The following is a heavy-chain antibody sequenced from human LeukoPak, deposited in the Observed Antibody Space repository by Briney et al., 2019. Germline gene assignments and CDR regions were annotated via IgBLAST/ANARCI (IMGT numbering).Heavy chain of an antibody. CDR1: GFTFSGSA. D-gene: IGHD3-22*01. CDR2: IRSKANSYAT. Sequence: GGSLRLSCAVSGFTFSGSAMHWVRQASGKGLEWVGRIRSKANSYATAYAASVKGRFTISRDDSKNTAYLQMNSLKTEDTAVYYCTSRIVVHLDYWGQGTLVTVSS. CDR3: TSRIVVHLDY. V-gene: IGHV3-73*01. J-gene: IGHJ4*02.